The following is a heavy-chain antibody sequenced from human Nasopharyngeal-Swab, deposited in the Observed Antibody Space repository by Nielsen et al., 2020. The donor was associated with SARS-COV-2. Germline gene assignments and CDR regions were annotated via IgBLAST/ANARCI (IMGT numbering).Heavy chain of an antibody. D-gene: IGHD3-22*01. J-gene: IGHJ4*02. Sequence: GGSLRLSCAASGFTFSSYAMSWVRHAPGKGLEWVSAISGSGGSTYYADSVKGRFTISRDNYKNTLYLQMNSLRAEDTAVYYCAKLEVVQIVVVITTWGYFDYWGQGTLVTVSS. V-gene: IGHV3-23*01. CDR2: ISGSGGST. CDR3: AKLEVVQIVVVITTWGYFDY. CDR1: GFTFSSYA.